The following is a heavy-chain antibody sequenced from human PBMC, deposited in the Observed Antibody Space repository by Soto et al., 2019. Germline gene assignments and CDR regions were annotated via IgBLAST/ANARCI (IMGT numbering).Heavy chain of an antibody. CDR1: GYTFTSYG. CDR3: ASVQSGYDFAY. J-gene: IGHJ4*02. CDR2: ISAYNGNT. Sequence: ASVKVSCKASGYTFTSYGINWVRQAPGQGLEWMGWISAYNGNTHYAQKLQGRVTMTTDTSTSTAYMELRSLRSDDTAVDYCASVQSGYDFAYWGQRTLVTVSS. D-gene: IGHD5-12*01. V-gene: IGHV1-18*01.